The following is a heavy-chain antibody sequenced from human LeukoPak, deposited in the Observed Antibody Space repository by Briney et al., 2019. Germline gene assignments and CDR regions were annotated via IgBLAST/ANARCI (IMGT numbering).Heavy chain of an antibody. CDR1: GGSISTYY. J-gene: IGHJ4*02. Sequence: SETLSLTCTVSGGSISTYYGNWIRQAPGKGLEWIGYIYYSGSTNYNPSLKSRVTISVDTSKNQFSLKVSSVTAADTGVYYCASKSTDHGELRFDYWGQGTLVTVSS. CDR3: ASKSTDHGELRFDY. V-gene: IGHV4-59*01. CDR2: IYYSGST. D-gene: IGHD4-17*01.